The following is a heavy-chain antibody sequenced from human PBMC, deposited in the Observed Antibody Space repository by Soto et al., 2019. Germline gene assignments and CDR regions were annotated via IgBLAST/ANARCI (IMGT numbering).Heavy chain of an antibody. Sequence: GGCLRHSFVASGFPFSGYARHWVRQAPGKGLEGVAVISYEGINKYYADSVKGRFTISRDNSKNTLYLQMNSRRAEDTAVYYRAREGVDYYYGMDVWRQRTTATVS. CDR2: ISYEGINK. V-gene: IGHV3-30-3*01. CDR3: AREGVDYYYGMDV. CDR1: GFPFSGYA. D-gene: IGHD2-15*01. J-gene: IGHJ6*02.